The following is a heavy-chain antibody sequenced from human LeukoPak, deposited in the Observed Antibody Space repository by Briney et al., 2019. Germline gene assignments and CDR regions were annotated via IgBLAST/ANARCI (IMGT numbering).Heavy chain of an antibody. J-gene: IGHJ4*02. CDR3: ARGHDSSGYYFDH. CDR1: GGSFSGYY. V-gene: IGHV4-34*01. Sequence: KPSEILSLTCAVYGGSFSGYYWSWIRQPPGKGLEWIGEINHSGSTNYNPSLKSRVTISVDTSKNQFSLKLSSVTAADTAVYYCARGHDSSGYYFDHWGQGTLVTVSS. D-gene: IGHD3-22*01. CDR2: INHSGST.